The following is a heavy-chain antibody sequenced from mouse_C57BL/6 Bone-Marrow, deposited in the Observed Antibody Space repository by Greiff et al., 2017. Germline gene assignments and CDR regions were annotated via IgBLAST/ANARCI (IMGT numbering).Heavy chain of an antibody. V-gene: IGHV2-2*01. Sequence: VKLMESGPGLVQPSQSLSITCTVSGFSLTSYGVHWVRQSPGKGLAWLGVIWSGGSTDYNAAFISRLSISKDNSKSQVFFKMNSLQADDTAIYYCARKSNWDVGYFDYWGQGTTLTVSS. CDR1: GFSLTSYG. CDR3: ARKSNWDVGYFDY. J-gene: IGHJ2*01. CDR2: IWSGGST. D-gene: IGHD4-1*02.